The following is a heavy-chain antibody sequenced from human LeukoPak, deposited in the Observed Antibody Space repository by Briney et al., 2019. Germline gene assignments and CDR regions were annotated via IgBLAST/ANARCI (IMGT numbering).Heavy chain of an antibody. V-gene: IGHV4-34*01. CDR1: GESSSAYF. Sequence: SETLSLTCAVHGESSSAYFWSWVRQVPGKGLEWIGEIDHRGSSNYNPPLKSRATISVDTSKNHFSLSLTSVTAADTAVYYCATRSSTLAAARCFDDWGQGTVVTVSS. CDR2: IDHRGSS. J-gene: IGHJ4*03. D-gene: IGHD6-6*01. CDR3: ATRSSTLAAARCFDD.